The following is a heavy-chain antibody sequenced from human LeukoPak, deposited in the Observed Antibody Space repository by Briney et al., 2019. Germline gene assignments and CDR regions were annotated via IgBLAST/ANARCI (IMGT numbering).Heavy chain of an antibody. D-gene: IGHD3-9*01. CDR1: GFTFSSYA. J-gene: IGHJ6*02. CDR2: ISGSGGST. V-gene: IGHV3-23*01. CDR3: AKAPDISTGQSIYYYYGMDV. Sequence: GGSLSLSCAASGFTFSSYAMSWVRQAPGKGLEWVSAISGSGGSTYYADSVKGRFTISRDNSKNTLYLQMNSLRAEDTAVYYCAKAPDISTGQSIYYYYGMDVWGQGTTVTVSS.